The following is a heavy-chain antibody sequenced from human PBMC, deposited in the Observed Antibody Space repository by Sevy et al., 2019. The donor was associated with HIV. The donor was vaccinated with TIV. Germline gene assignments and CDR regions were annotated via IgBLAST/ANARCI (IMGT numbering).Heavy chain of an antibody. Sequence: SETLSLTCTVSGGSINSDHWNWIRQPPGKGLEWIGYVYYTGGTNYNPSLKNRVTISVDRTKNQFSINLTSVTAADTAVYYCARRNHFDIWGQGTMVTVSS. V-gene: IGHV4-59*08. CDR3: ARRNHFDI. CDR2: VYYTGGT. CDR1: GGSINSDH. J-gene: IGHJ3*02.